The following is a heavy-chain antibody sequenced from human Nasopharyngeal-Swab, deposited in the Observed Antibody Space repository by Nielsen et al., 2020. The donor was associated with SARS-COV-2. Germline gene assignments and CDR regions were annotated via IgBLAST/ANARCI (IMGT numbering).Heavy chain of an antibody. CDR3: AKEEMATIAYY. CDR2: ISGSGGST. D-gene: IGHD5-24*01. J-gene: IGHJ4*02. V-gene: IGHV3-23*01. Sequence: GESLKISCAASGFTFSSYAMSWVRQAPGKGLEWVSAISGSGGSTYYADSVKGRFTISRDNSKNTLYLQMNSLRAEDTAVYYCAKEEMATIAYYWGQGTQVTVSS. CDR1: GFTFSSYA.